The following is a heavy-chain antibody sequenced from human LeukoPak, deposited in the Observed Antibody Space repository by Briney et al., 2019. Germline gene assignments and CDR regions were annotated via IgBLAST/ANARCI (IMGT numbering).Heavy chain of an antibody. CDR3: ARVPGSIQGGQ. CDR1: GFTFSSYG. Sequence: GGSLRLSCAASGFTFSSYGMHWVRQAPGKELEWVAVISYDGSNKYYADSVKGRFTISRDNSKNTLYLQMNSLRAEDTAVYYCARVPGSIQGGQWGQGTLVTVSS. D-gene: IGHD1-26*01. CDR2: ISYDGSNK. J-gene: IGHJ4*02. V-gene: IGHV3-30*03.